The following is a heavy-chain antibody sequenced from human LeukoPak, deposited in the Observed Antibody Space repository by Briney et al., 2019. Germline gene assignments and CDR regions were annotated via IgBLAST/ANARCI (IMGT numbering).Heavy chain of an antibody. V-gene: IGHV3-74*01. CDR2: VNSDGSGT. CDR3: ARDTMYFSGWLSIAARPRARWFDP. CDR1: GFTCSRCS. Sequence: GGSLRLSCAASGFTCSRCSMHWVRQAPGKGLVWVSHVNSDGSGTDYADSVKGRFTISRDNAKNTLYLQMNSLRAEDTAVYYCARDTMYFSGWLSIAARPRARWFDPWGQGTLVTVSS. D-gene: IGHD6-6*01. J-gene: IGHJ5*02.